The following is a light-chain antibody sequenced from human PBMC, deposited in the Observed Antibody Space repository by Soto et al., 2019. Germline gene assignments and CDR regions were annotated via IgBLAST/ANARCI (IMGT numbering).Light chain of an antibody. Sequence: DIQLTQSPSFLSASVGDRVTITCRASQGISSYLAWYQQKPGKAPKLLIYAASTLQSGVPSRFSGSGSGPEFTLTISSLQPEDFATYYCQQLMSYPLTFGGGTKVAIK. J-gene: IGKJ4*01. V-gene: IGKV1-9*01. CDR2: AAS. CDR1: QGISSY. CDR3: QQLMSYPLT.